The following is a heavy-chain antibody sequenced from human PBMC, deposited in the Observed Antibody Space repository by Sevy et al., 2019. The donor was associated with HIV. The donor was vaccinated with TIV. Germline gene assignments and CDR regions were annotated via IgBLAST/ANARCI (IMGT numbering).Heavy chain of an antibody. J-gene: IGHJ3*02. Sequence: SETLSLTCTVSGGSISSDNYFWSWIRQPPVKGLEWIGYISYTGSPYYNPSLKSRVTLEVDTSKNQFSLKLTSVTAADTAVYFCAREVNRPEDSDAFDIWGQGTRVTVSS. V-gene: IGHV4-30-4*01. D-gene: IGHD5-18*01. CDR2: ISYTGSP. CDR1: GGSISSDNYF. CDR3: AREVNRPEDSDAFDI.